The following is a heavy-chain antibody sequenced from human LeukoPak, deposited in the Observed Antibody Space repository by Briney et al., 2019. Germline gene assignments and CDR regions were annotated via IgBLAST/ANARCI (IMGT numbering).Heavy chain of an antibody. D-gene: IGHD3-22*01. Sequence: GASVKDSCKASGYTFTGYYMHWVRQAPGQGLEWMGWINPNTGDINYAQKFQGRVTMTRDMSINTAYMELSRLRFDDTAVYYCARAYDSSGYYFGYWGQGTLVTVSS. V-gene: IGHV1-2*02. CDR2: INPNTGDI. CDR3: ARAYDSSGYYFGY. J-gene: IGHJ4*02. CDR1: GYTFTGYY.